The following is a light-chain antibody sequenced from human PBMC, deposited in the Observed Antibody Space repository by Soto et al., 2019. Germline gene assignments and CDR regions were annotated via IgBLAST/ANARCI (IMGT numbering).Light chain of an antibody. CDR3: QSYDSRLSGYVV. Sequence: QSVLTQPPSVSAAPGQTVTISCTGSGSNIGAGYDVHWYQHLPGRASKLLIYGNIIRPSGVPDRFSASKSGTSASLAITGLQAEDEGDYYCQSYDSRLSGYVVFGGGTKVTVL. CDR1: GSNIGAGYD. J-gene: IGLJ2*01. V-gene: IGLV1-40*01. CDR2: GNI.